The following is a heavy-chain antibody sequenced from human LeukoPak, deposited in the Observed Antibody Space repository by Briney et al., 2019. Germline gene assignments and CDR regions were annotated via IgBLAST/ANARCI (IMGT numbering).Heavy chain of an antibody. D-gene: IGHD2-2*01. CDR1: GYTFTSYW. CDR3: ASHGCTSTSCPLDY. V-gene: IGHV5-51*01. CDR2: IYPGDSDI. J-gene: IGHJ4*02. Sequence: GESLKISCKGSGYTFTSYWIGWVRQMSGKGLEWMGVIYPGDSDIRYSPSFQGQVTISADKSITTAYLQWSSLKASDTAMYYCASHGCTSTSCPLDYWGQGTLVTVSS.